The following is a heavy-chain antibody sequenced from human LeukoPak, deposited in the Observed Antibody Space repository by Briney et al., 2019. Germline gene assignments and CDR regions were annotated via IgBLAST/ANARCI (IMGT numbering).Heavy chain of an antibody. V-gene: IGHV4-39*07. J-gene: IGHJ5*02. D-gene: IGHD4-17*01. Sequence: SETLSLTCTVSSGSISTSNYYWGWVRQPPGKALEWIGNIFYSGSTYYSPSLKSRVTISLDTSRNQFSLKLSSVTAADTAVYYCARAVLYDYGDYGTQNWFDPWGQGTLVTVSS. CDR1: SGSISTSNYY. CDR2: IFYSGST. CDR3: ARAVLYDYGDYGTQNWFDP.